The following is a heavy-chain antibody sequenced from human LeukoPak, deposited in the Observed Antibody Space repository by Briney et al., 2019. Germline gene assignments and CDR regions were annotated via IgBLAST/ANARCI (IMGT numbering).Heavy chain of an antibody. J-gene: IGHJ4*02. CDR2: INHSGST. D-gene: IGHD2-15*01. CDR1: GGSFSGYY. V-gene: IGHV4-34*01. Sequence: SETLSLTCAVYGGSFSGYYWSWIHQPPGKGLEWIGEINHSGSTNYNPSLKSQVTISVDTSKNQFSLKLSSVTAADTAVYYCARGLSAIVYWGQGTLVTVSS. CDR3: ARGLSAIVY.